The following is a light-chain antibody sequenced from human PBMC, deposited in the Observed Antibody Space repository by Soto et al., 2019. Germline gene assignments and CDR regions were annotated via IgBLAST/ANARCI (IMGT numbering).Light chain of an antibody. V-gene: IGKV1-27*01. Sequence: DIQMTQSPSSLSSSVGDRVTITCRASQGIRNYLAWYQQKPGKVPKLLIYAASTLQSGVPSRFSGSGSGTDFTLTISSLQPEDVATYYCQQYNSVPPNTFGGGTKVAIK. CDR2: AAS. CDR3: QQYNSVPPNT. J-gene: IGKJ4*01. CDR1: QGIRNY.